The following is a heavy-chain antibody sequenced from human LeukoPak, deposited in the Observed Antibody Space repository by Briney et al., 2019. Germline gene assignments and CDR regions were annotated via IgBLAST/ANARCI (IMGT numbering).Heavy chain of an antibody. CDR3: ASEMPRWGSLAVAGTKY. Sequence: SETLSLTCAVSGGSISSSNWWSWVRQPPGKGLEWIGEIYHSGSTNYNPSLKSRVTISVDKSKNQFSLKLSSVTAADTAVYYCASEMPRWGSLAVAGTKYWGQGTLVTVSS. CDR1: GGSISSSNW. CDR2: IYHSGST. D-gene: IGHD6-19*01. V-gene: IGHV4-4*02. J-gene: IGHJ4*02.